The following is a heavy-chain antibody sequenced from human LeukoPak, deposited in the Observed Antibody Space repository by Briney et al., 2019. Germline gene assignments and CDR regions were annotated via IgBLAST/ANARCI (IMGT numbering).Heavy chain of an antibody. V-gene: IGHV3-7*01. CDR2: IKQDGSET. CDR3: ARDTYDSSGYHFYYMDV. Sequence: GGSLRLSCAASGFTFNSYGMHWVRQTPGKGLEWVANIKQDGSETHYGDSVRGRFTISRDNANNSLYLHMNSVRVEDTALYFCARDTYDSSGYHFYYMDVWGNGTSVTVSS. CDR1: GFTFNSYG. D-gene: IGHD3-22*01. J-gene: IGHJ6*03.